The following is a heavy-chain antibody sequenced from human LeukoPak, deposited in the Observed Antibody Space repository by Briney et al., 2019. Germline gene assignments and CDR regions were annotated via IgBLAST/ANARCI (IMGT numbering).Heavy chain of an antibody. D-gene: IGHD6-13*01. CDR1: GGTISSYY. CDR3: ARGRIAAAGTRNNWFDP. V-gene: IGHV4-4*09. Sequence: SETLSLTCTASGGTISSYYWSWIRQPPGKGLEWIGYIYTSGSTNYNPSLKSRVTISVDTSKNQFSLKLSSVTAADTAVYYCARGRIAAAGTRNNWFDPWGQGTLVTVSS. CDR2: IYTSGST. J-gene: IGHJ5*02.